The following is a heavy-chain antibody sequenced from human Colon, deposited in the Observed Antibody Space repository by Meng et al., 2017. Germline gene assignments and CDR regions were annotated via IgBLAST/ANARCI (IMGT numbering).Heavy chain of an antibody. CDR1: GGSISGYY. CDR2: IYYDGFT. Sequence: QVQLPESGPGLMKPSETLSLTCTVSGGSISGYYWSWIRQPPGKGLEYIGYIYYDGFTNYNPSLRSRVTISLDTSKNQFSLSLTSMTAADTAIYYCARLGSSYLHVPYWGQGTLVTVSS. V-gene: IGHV4-59*08. CDR3: ARLGSSYLHVPY. J-gene: IGHJ4*02. D-gene: IGHD6-6*01.